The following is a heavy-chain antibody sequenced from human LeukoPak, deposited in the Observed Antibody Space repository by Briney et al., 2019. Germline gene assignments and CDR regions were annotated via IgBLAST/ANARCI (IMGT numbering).Heavy chain of an antibody. D-gene: IGHD6-6*01. Sequence: GGSLRLSCAASGFTFSSYAMSWVRQAPGKGLEWVSAISGSGGSTYYADSVKGRFTISRDNSKNTLYLQMNSLRAEDTAVYYCAKRVEYSSSSGGYFDYWGQGTLVTVSS. J-gene: IGHJ4*02. V-gene: IGHV3-23*01. CDR1: GFTFSSYA. CDR2: ISGSGGST. CDR3: AKRVEYSSSSGGYFDY.